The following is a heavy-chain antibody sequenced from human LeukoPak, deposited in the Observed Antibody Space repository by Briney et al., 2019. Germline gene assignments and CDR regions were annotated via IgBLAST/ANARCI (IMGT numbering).Heavy chain of an antibody. CDR3: ARDEKPSGYSSSWLPL. CDR1: GFTFSDYY. J-gene: IGHJ4*02. Sequence: GGSLRLSCAASGFTFSDYYMTWIRQAPGKGLEWVSYISSSGSNIYSADSVEGRFTISRDNAKNSLYLQMNSLRAEDTAVYYCARDEKPSGYSSSWLPLWGQGTLVTVSS. D-gene: IGHD6-13*01. CDR2: ISSSGSNI. V-gene: IGHV3-11*04.